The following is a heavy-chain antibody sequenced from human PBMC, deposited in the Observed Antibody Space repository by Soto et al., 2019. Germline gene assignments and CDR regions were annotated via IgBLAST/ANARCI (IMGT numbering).Heavy chain of an antibody. V-gene: IGHV3-23*01. D-gene: IGHD5-12*01. J-gene: IGHJ4*02. Sequence: EVQLLESGGGLVQPGGSLRLSCAVSGFTFSNYAMSWVRQAPGKGLGWVSVISGSGGSTFYADSVKGRFTISRDNSKKTLHLQMNSLRAEDTAVYYCAKDSGSSGLFDYWGQGTLVAVSS. CDR3: AKDSGSSGLFDY. CDR1: GFTFSNYA. CDR2: ISGSGGST.